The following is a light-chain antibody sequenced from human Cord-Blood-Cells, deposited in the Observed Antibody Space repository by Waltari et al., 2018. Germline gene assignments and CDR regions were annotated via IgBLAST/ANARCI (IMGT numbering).Light chain of an antibody. J-gene: IGKJ2*01. Sequence: EIVLTQSPGTLSLSPGERAPFSCRASQSVSSSYLAWYQQKPGQAPRLLIYGASSRATGIPDRFSDSGSGTDFTLTISRLEPEDFAVYYCQQYGSSPLYTFGQGTKLEIK. CDR2: GAS. CDR3: QQYGSSPLYT. CDR1: QSVSSSY. V-gene: IGKV3-20*01.